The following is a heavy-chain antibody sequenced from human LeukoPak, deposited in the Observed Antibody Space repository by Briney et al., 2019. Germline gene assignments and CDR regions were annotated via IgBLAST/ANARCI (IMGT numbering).Heavy chain of an antibody. V-gene: IGHV3-11*01. CDR1: GFTFSDYY. CDR3: ARDVFEDAGTTSFDY. CDR2: IRSSGSTI. D-gene: IGHD1-1*01. J-gene: IGHJ4*02. Sequence: PGGSLRLSCAASGFTFSDYYMSWIRQAPGKGLEWVSYIRSSGSTIYYADSVKGRFTISRDNAKNSLYLQMNSLRAEDMAVYYCARDVFEDAGTTSFDYWGQGTLVTVSS.